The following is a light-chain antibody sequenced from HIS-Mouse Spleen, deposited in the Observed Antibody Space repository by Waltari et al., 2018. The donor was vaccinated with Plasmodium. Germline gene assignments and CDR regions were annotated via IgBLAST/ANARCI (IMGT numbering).Light chain of an antibody. CDR2: QNS. Sequence: SYELTQPPSVSVSPGQTASIPCSGDTLGDKYACWYQQKPGQFPVLVIYQNSKRPAGTPERFAGSNSGNTATLTISGTQAMDEADYYCQAWDSSTVVFGGGTKLTVL. CDR1: TLGDKY. J-gene: IGLJ2*01. CDR3: QAWDSSTVV. V-gene: IGLV3-1*01.